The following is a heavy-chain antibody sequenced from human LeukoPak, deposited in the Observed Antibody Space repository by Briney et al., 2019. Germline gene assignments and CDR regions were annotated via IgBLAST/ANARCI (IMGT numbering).Heavy chain of an antibody. Sequence: PSETLSLTCTVSGGSISSSSYYWGWIRQPPGKGLEWIGSIYYSGSTYYNPSLKSRVTISVDTSKNQFSLKLSSVTAADTAVYYCARSPFSYYYDSSGPLFDYWGQGTLVTVSS. D-gene: IGHD3-22*01. CDR2: IYYSGST. CDR3: ARSPFSYYYDSSGPLFDY. CDR1: GGSISSSSYY. J-gene: IGHJ4*02. V-gene: IGHV4-39*01.